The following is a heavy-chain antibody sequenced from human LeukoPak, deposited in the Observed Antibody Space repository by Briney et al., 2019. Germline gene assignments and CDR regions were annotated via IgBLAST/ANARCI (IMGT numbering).Heavy chain of an antibody. Sequence: QPGGSLRLSCAASGFTFSSYEMNWVRQAPGKGLEWISYISSSGGTIYYADSVKGRFTISRDDAKNSLYLQMNSLRAEDTAVYYCARDVAPIDYWGQGTLVTVSS. CDR2: ISSSGGTI. J-gene: IGHJ4*02. V-gene: IGHV3-48*03. CDR1: GFTFSSYE. CDR3: ARDVAPIDY.